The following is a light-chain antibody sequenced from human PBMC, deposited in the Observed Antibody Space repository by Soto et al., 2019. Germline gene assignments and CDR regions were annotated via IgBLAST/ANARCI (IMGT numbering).Light chain of an antibody. CDR2: GAS. Sequence: VVMTQSPGTLSVSPGESATLSCRASQSVKTNLAWYQQKVGQAPRLLIYGASTRAAGIPARFSASGSGTDFTLPIRSLQSHDFAVYYCQQYDNWVTFGPGTKVDFK. CDR1: QSVKTN. CDR3: QQYDNWVT. V-gene: IGKV3-15*01. J-gene: IGKJ3*01.